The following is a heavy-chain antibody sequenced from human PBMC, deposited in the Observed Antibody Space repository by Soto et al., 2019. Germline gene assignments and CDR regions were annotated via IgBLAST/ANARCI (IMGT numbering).Heavy chain of an antibody. D-gene: IGHD5-12*01. J-gene: IGHJ6*02. Sequence: PSETLSLTCTVSGGSVTGYYWSWIRQPPGKGMEWIAYIYYSGSTNYNPSLKSRVTISVDTSKNQFSLKLSSVTAADTAVYYCARARFGQVVATNYGMDVWGQGTTVTVSS. CDR1: GGSVTGYY. CDR2: IYYSGST. CDR3: ARARFGQVVATNYGMDV. V-gene: IGHV4-59*02.